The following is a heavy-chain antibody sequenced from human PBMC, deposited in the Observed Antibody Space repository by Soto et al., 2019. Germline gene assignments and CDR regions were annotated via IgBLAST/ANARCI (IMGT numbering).Heavy chain of an antibody. V-gene: IGHV1-58*01. CDR1: GFTFTSSA. J-gene: IGHJ3*02. Sequence: SVKVSCMASGFTFTSSAVQWVRQARGQRFEWIGWIVVGSGNTNYAQKFQERVAITRDMSTSTAYMELSSLRSEDTAVYYCAADRGCSGGSCSDAFDIWGQGTMVTVSS. CDR3: AADRGCSGGSCSDAFDI. D-gene: IGHD2-15*01. CDR2: IVVGSGNT.